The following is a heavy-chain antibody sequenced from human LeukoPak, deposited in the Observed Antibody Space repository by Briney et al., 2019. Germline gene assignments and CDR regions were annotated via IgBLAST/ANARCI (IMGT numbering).Heavy chain of an antibody. CDR1: GFTFSSYA. CDR3: ARDDSGSYYTPDY. V-gene: IGHV3-30-3*01. Sequence: GRSLRLSCAASGFTFSSYAMHWVRQAPGQGLEWVAVISYDGSNKYYADSVKGRFTISRDNSKNTLYLQMNSLRAEDTAVYYCARDDSGSYYTPDYWGQGTLVTVSS. D-gene: IGHD1-26*01. J-gene: IGHJ4*02. CDR2: ISYDGSNK.